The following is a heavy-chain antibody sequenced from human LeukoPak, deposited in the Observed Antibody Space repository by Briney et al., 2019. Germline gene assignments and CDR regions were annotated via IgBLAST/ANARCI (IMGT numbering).Heavy chain of an antibody. J-gene: IGHJ4*02. Sequence: PSETLSLTCTVSGGSISSRNYYWGWIRQPPGKGLEWIGEINHSGSTNYNPSLKSRVTMSVDASKNQFSLKLSSVTAADTAVYYCAREGGEQWLADYWGQGTLVTVSS. CDR1: GGSISSRNYY. D-gene: IGHD6-19*01. CDR2: INHSGST. V-gene: IGHV4-39*07. CDR3: AREGGEQWLADY.